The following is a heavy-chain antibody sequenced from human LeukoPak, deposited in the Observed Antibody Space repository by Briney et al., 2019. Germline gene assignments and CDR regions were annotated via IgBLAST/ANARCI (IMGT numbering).Heavy chain of an antibody. Sequence: GASVKVSCKASGYTFTSYGISWVRRAPGQGLEWMGWISAYNGNTNYAQKLQGRVTMTTDTSTSTAYMELRSLRSDDTAVYYCARVVGWPGACGGDCYSDFDAFDIWGQGTMVTVSS. CDR2: ISAYNGNT. CDR3: ARVVGWPGACGGDCYSDFDAFDI. D-gene: IGHD2-21*02. V-gene: IGHV1-18*01. CDR1: GYTFTSYG. J-gene: IGHJ3*02.